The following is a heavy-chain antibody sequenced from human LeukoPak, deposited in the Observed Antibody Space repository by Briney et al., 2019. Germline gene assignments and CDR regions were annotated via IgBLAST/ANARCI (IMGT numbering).Heavy chain of an antibody. J-gene: IGHJ4*02. V-gene: IGHV1-46*01. Sequence: ASVKVSCKSSGYTFTSYYVHWVRQAPGQGREWMGIINPSGGSTSYAQRFQGSVTLTRDTYTSTVYMELSSLRSEDTAVYYCARDRDSSSWFVDYWDQGTLVTVSS. D-gene: IGHD6-13*01. CDR1: GYTFTSYY. CDR2: INPSGGST. CDR3: ARDRDSSSWFVDY.